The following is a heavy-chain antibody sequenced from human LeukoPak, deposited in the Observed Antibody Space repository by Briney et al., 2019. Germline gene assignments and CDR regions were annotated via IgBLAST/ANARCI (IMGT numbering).Heavy chain of an antibody. CDR3: ARVRAAAGTGYYYFYYMDV. D-gene: IGHD6-13*01. J-gene: IGHJ6*03. CDR1: GGSFSGYS. CDR2: INHSGST. Sequence: SETLSLTCAVSGGSFSGYSWSWIRQPPGKGLEWVGEINHSGSTTYNPSLKSAVTISVNTSKDQFSRKLSSVTAADTAVYYWARVRAAAGTGYYYFYYMDVWGKGTTDTVSS. V-gene: IGHV4-34*01.